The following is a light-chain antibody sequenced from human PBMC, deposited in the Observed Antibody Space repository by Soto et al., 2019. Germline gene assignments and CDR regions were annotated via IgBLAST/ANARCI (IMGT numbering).Light chain of an antibody. CDR3: QQCGSSST. CDR2: GAS. CDR1: QSVSSSY. J-gene: IGKJ5*01. Sequence: EIVMTQSPATLSVSPGERATLSCRASQSVSSSYLAWYQQKPGQAPRLLIYGASSRATGIPDRFSGSGSGTDFTLTISRLEPEDFAVYYCQQCGSSSTFGQGTRLEIK. V-gene: IGKV3-20*01.